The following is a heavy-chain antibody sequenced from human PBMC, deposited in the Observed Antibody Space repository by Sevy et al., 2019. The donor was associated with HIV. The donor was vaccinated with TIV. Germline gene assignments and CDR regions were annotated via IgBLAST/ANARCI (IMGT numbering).Heavy chain of an antibody. D-gene: IGHD3-22*01. CDR2: ISRSSSTI. J-gene: IGHJ4*02. Sequence: GGSLRLSCKVSGFTFSVYTMHWVRQAPGKGLEWVSYISRSSSTIYYADSVKGRFTISRDNAKNSLYLQMNSLRDEDTAVYYCARERKMYDSSGYYFHFDYWGQGTLVTVSS. CDR3: ARERKMYDSSGYYFHFDY. CDR1: GFTFSVYT. V-gene: IGHV3-48*02.